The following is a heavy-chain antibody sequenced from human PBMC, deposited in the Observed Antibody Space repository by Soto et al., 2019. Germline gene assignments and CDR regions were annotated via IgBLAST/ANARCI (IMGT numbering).Heavy chain of an antibody. D-gene: IGHD3-10*01. Sequence: ASVKVSCKASGYTFTSYGISWVRQAPGQGLEWMGWISAYNGNTNYAQKLQGRVTMTTDTSTSTAYMELRSLRSDDTAVYYCARAQRLLWFGEPYNWFDPWGQGTLVTVSS. CDR1: GYTFTSYG. V-gene: IGHV1-18*01. J-gene: IGHJ5*02. CDR2: ISAYNGNT. CDR3: ARAQRLLWFGEPYNWFDP.